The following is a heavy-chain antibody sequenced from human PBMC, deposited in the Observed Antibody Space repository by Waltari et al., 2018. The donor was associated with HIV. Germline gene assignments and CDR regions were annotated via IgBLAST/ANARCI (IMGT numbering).Heavy chain of an antibody. Sequence: QLQLQESGPGLVKPLETLSLTCTVPGGSISSRSYYWGWIRQPPGKGLEWIGSIYYCGSTDSNPSLKRRATISVDTSKNQCSLEVNSLTAADTAVYCWARDRDSSSWVYYWGQGSLVTVSS. D-gene: IGHD6-13*01. CDR1: GGSISSRSYY. CDR2: IYYCGST. CDR3: ARDRDSSSWVYY. V-gene: IGHV4-39*07. J-gene: IGHJ4*02.